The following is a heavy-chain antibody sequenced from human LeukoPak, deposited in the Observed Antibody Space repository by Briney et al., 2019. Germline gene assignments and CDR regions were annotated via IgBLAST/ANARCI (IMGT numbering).Heavy chain of an antibody. CDR3: ARHGSGGRPFDF. V-gene: IGHV4-59*08. Sequence: SETLSLTCTVSGGPVNNYFWSWIRQPPGKGLEWIGYVYFTGATNYIPSLKSRITLSMDTSKNQYSLKLTSVTAADTAIYYCARHGSGGRPFDFWGQGTMVTVSS. J-gene: IGHJ3*01. D-gene: IGHD2-15*01. CDR2: VYFTGAT. CDR1: GGPVNNYF.